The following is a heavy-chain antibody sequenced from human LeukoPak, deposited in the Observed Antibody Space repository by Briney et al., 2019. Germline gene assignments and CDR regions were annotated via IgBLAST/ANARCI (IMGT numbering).Heavy chain of an antibody. J-gene: IGHJ6*03. D-gene: IGHD3-10*01. CDR1: GFTFSSYG. Sequence: GGSLRLSCAASGFTFSSYGMHCVRQAPGKGLEWVAFIRYEGSNNYYADSVKGRFTISSDNSKNTLYLKMNSLRAEDTAVYYCAKVGPLAFYYMDVWGKGTTVTVSS. V-gene: IGHV3-30*02. CDR2: IRYEGSNN. CDR3: AKVGPLAFYYMDV.